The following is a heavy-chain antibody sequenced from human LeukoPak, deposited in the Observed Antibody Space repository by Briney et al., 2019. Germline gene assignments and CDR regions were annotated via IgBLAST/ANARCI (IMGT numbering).Heavy chain of an antibody. J-gene: IGHJ4*02. CDR3: ARAQTHDYVWGSYRSAVKFDY. D-gene: IGHD3-16*02. Sequence: SETLSLTCTVSGGSISSSSYYWGWIRQPPGKGLEWIGSIYYSGSTYYNPSLKSRVTISVDTSKNQFSLKLSSVTAADTAVYYCARAQTHDYVWGSYRSAVKFDYWGQGTLVTVSS. CDR1: GGSISSSSYY. V-gene: IGHV4-39*01. CDR2: IYYSGST.